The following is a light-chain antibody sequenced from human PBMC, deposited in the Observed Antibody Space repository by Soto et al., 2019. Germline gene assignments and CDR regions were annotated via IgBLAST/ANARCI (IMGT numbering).Light chain of an antibody. Sequence: DIVMTQTPLSLTVTPGEPASISCRSSQSLLDSDDGNTYLDWHLQKPGQSPQLLIYTVSYRASGVPDRFSGSGSGTDFTLKISRVEAEDAGVYYCMQRIEFPLTFGGGTKVDIK. CDR3: MQRIEFPLT. CDR2: TVS. CDR1: QSLLDSDDGNTY. J-gene: IGKJ4*01. V-gene: IGKV2-40*01.